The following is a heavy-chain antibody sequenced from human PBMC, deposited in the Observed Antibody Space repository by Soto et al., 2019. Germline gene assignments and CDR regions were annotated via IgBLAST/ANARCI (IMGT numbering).Heavy chain of an antibody. V-gene: IGHV3-30-3*01. D-gene: IGHD3-22*01. CDR2: ISYDGSNK. CDR1: GFTFSSYA. J-gene: IGHJ4*02. Sequence: GGSLRLSCAASGFTFSSYAMHWVRQAPGKGLEWVAIISYDGSNKYYADSVKGRFTISRDNSKNTLYLQMNSLRAEDTAVYYCARSDSSGYYLCYFDYWGQGTLVTVSS. CDR3: ARSDSSGYYLCYFDY.